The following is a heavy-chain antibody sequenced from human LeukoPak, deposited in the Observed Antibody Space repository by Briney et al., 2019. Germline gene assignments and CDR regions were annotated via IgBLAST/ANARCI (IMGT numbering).Heavy chain of an antibody. V-gene: IGHV4-61*02. CDR3: ARQETYYYDSSGYPIFDY. CDR1: GGSISSGSYY. CDR2: IYTSGST. Sequence: SETLSLTCTVSGGSISSGSYYWSWIRQPAGKGLEWIGRIYTSGSTNYNPSLKSRVTISVDTSKNQFSLKLNSVTAADTAVYYCARQETYYYDSSGYPIFDYWGQGTLVTVSS. D-gene: IGHD3-22*01. J-gene: IGHJ4*02.